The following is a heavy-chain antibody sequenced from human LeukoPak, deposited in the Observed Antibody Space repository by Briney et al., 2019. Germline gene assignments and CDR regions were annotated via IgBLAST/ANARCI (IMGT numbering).Heavy chain of an antibody. J-gene: IGHJ4*02. CDR2: IYYSGST. D-gene: IGHD6-19*01. CDR3: ASTPYYIAVAGLFDY. CDR1: GGSISSGDYY. Sequence: SETLSLTCTVSGGSISSGDYYWSWIRQPPGKGLEWIGYIYYSGSTYYNPSLKSRVTISVDTSKNQFSLKLSSVTAADTAVYYCASTPYYIAVAGLFDYWGQGTLVTVSS. V-gene: IGHV4-30-4*08.